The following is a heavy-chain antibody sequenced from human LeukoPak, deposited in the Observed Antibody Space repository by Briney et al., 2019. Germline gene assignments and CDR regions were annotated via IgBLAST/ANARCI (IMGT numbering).Heavy chain of an antibody. V-gene: IGHV1-69*04. CDR3: AREDYCTNGVCYRGRGYFDY. J-gene: IGHJ4*02. CDR2: IIPIPVIA. Sequence: ASVKVSCKASRGTLSSYANSWVRQAPGQGHECMGSIIPIPVIANYAQKFQGRVTITAGKSTSTAYMELSSLRFEDTAVYYCAREDYCTNGVCYRGRGYFDYWGQGTLVTVSS. D-gene: IGHD2-8*01. CDR1: RGTLSSYA.